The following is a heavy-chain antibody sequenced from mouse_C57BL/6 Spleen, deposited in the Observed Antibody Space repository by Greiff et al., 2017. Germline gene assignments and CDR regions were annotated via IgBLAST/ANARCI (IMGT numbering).Heavy chain of an antibody. CDR1: GYTFTDYY. D-gene: IGHD1-1*01. J-gene: IGHJ4*01. CDR3: ARDITTYYAMDY. CDR2: IYPGSGNT. Sequence: QVQLQQSGAELVRPGASVKLSCKASGYTFTDYYIKWVKQRPGQGLEWIARIYPGSGNTYYNEKFKGKATLTAEKSSSTAYMQLSSLTSEDSAVYFCARDITTYYAMDYWGQGTSVTVSS. V-gene: IGHV1-76*01.